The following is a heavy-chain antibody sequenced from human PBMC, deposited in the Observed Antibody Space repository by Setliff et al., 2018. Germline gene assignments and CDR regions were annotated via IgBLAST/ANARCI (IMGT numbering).Heavy chain of an antibody. CDR2: IFPADADT. D-gene: IGHD2-2*01. J-gene: IGHJ5*02. V-gene: IGHV5-51*01. Sequence: GESLKISCQGSGYSFTNYRIGWVRQVPGKGLEWMGMIFPADADTRYNPSFKGQVTMSLDRSITTAYLQWDSLKASDTAIYYCAQKHQRASWAFDPWGRGTLVTVSS. CDR1: GYSFTNYR. CDR3: AQKHQRASWAFDP.